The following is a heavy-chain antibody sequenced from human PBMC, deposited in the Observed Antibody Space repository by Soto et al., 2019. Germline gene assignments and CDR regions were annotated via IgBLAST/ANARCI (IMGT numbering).Heavy chain of an antibody. CDR1: GYTFTSYG. D-gene: IGHD4-4*01. Sequence: QVQLVQSGAEVKKPGASVKVSCKASGYTFTSYGISWVRQAPGQGLEWMGWISAYNGNTNYAQKLQGRVTMTTDTPTSTAYMELRSLRSDDTAVYYCARGPASNYATYYYYYGMDVWGQGTTVTVSS. J-gene: IGHJ6*02. CDR3: ARGPASNYATYYYYYGMDV. V-gene: IGHV1-18*01. CDR2: ISAYNGNT.